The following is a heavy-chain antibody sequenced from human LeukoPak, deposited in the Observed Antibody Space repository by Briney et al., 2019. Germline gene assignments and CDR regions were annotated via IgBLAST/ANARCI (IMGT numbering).Heavy chain of an antibody. CDR3: ARTQGWYYYYYYMDV. J-gene: IGHJ6*03. CDR2: INHSGST. CDR1: GGSFSGYY. V-gene: IGHV4-34*01. Sequence: PSETLSLTCAVYGGSFSGYYWSWIRQPPGKGLEWIGEINHSGSTNYNPSLKSRVTISVDTSKNQFSLKLSSVTAADTAVYYCARTQGWYYYYYYMDVWGKGTTVTVSS. D-gene: IGHD2-15*01.